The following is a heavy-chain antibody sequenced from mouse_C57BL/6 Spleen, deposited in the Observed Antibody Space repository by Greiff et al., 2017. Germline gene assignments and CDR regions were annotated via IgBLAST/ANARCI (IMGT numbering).Heavy chain of an antibody. J-gene: IGHJ3*01. V-gene: IGHV2-6*01. Sequence: VKVVESGPGLVAPSQSLSITCTVSGFSLTSYGVDWVRQSPGKGLEWLGVIWGVGSTNYNSALKSRLSISKDNSKSQVFLKMNSLQTDDTAMYYCATLWEGFAYWGQGTLVTVSA. CDR1: GFSLTSYG. CDR3: ATLWEGFAY. CDR2: IWGVGST. D-gene: IGHD4-1*01.